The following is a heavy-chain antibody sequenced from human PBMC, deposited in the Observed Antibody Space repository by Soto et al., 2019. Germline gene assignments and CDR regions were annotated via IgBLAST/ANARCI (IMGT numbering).Heavy chain of an antibody. CDR2: ISYDGSNK. V-gene: IGHV3-30*18. Sequence: GGSLRLSCAASGFTFSSSGMHWVRQAPGKGLEWVAVISYDGSNKYYADSVKGRFTISRDNSKNTLYLQMNSLRAEDTAVYYCAKFNWNDGFDYWGHGTLVTVSS. CDR1: GFTFSSSG. D-gene: IGHD1-1*01. J-gene: IGHJ4*01. CDR3: AKFNWNDGFDY.